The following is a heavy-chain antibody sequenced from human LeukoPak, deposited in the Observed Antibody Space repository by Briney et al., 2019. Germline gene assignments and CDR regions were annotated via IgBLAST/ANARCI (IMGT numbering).Heavy chain of an antibody. V-gene: IGHV4-59*01. CDR1: GGAISSYY. CDR3: ARSQNYYGSGDY. Sequence: PSETLSLTCTVSGGAISSYYWSWIRQPPGKGLEWIGCIYYTGSTYYNPSLEGRVTISVDTSRNHFSVKLNSVTAADTAVYYCARSQNYYGSGDYWSQGTLVTVSS. D-gene: IGHD3-10*01. J-gene: IGHJ4*02. CDR2: IYYTGST.